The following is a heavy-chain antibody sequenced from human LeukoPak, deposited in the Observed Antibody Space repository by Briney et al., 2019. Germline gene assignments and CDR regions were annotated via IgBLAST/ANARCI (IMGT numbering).Heavy chain of an antibody. CDR3: ARDGYYDSSGYYYGGYYYYYGMDV. CDR2: ISSSSSTI. V-gene: IGHV3-48*02. Sequence: GSLRLSCAASGFTFSSYSMNWVRQAPGKGLEWVSYISSSSSTIYYADSVKGRFTISRDNAKNSLYLQMNSLRDEDTAVYYCARDGYYDSSGYYYGGYYYYYGMDVWGQGTTVTVSS. J-gene: IGHJ6*02. D-gene: IGHD3-22*01. CDR1: GFTFSSYS.